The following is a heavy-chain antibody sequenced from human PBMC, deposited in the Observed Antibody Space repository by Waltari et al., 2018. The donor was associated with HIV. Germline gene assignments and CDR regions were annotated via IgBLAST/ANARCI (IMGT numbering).Heavy chain of an antibody. D-gene: IGHD3-22*01. CDR1: GGSISSYY. CDR3: ARANYDSSGYYYLNYFDY. Sequence: QVQLQESGPGLVKPSETLSLTCSVSGGSISSYYWSWIRQPPGKGLEWIGYIYYSGSTNSNPSLKSRVTISVDKSKNQFSLKLSSVTAADTAVYYCARANYDSSGYYYLNYFDYWGQGTLVTVSS. CDR2: IYYSGST. V-gene: IGHV4-59*01. J-gene: IGHJ4*02.